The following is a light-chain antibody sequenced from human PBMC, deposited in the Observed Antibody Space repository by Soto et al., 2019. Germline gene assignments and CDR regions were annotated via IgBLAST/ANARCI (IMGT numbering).Light chain of an antibody. CDR3: QYYGSSPFT. V-gene: IGKV3-20*01. J-gene: IGKJ2*01. Sequence: EIVLTQSPGTLSLSPGERATLSCRASQSVDSRYLAWHQQKPGQAPGLLIYGASSRATGIPDRFSGSGSGTDFTLIISRLEPEDSAVYYCQYYGSSPFTFSQGTKLEIK. CDR2: GAS. CDR1: QSVDSRY.